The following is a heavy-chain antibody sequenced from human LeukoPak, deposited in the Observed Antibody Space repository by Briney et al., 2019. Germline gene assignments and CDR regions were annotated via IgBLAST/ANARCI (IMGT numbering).Heavy chain of an antibody. Sequence: GGSLRLSCAASGFTFSSYAMHWVRQAPGEGLEWVAVISYDGSNKYYADSVKGRFTISRDNSKNALYLQMNSLRAEDTAVYYCARERPRSTMVRGVIEFDPWGQGTLVTVSS. CDR2: ISYDGSNK. CDR3: ARERPRSTMVRGVIEFDP. V-gene: IGHV3-30-3*01. J-gene: IGHJ5*02. D-gene: IGHD3-10*01. CDR1: GFTFSSYA.